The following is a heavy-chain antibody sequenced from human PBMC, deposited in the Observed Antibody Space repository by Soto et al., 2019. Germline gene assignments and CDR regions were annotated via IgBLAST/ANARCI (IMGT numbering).Heavy chain of an antibody. CDR1: GGSTTSDY. Sequence: SDPLSHICTVSGGSTTSDYWSWIRQPPGKGLEWLGYIFHSLGAKYNPSLGSRGTISLDTSKNQLSLSLRSVTAADTAIYFCVRDLNGSGDYWGQGTLVTVS. CDR3: VRDLNGSGDY. V-gene: IGHV4-59*01. D-gene: IGHD3-10*01. J-gene: IGHJ4*02. CDR2: IFHSLGA.